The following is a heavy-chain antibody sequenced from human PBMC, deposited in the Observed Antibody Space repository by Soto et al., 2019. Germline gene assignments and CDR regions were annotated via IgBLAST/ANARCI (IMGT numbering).Heavy chain of an antibody. CDR1: GFNFNIYA. V-gene: IGHV3-23*01. D-gene: IGHD4-17*01. CDR3: AQMATMTTSAFDF. CDR2: ISSGGPTI. Sequence: EVQLFESGGDLVQPGGSLRLSCSGSGFNFNIYAMTWVRQPPGKGLEWVSAISSGGPTIYYADSVKGRFTISRDNSGNTLYLQMNSLRPDDTAMYYCAQMATMTTSAFDFWGRGTMVTVSS. J-gene: IGHJ3*01.